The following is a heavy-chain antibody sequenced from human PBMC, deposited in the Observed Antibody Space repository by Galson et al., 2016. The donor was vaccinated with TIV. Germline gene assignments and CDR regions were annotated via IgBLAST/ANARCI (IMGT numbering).Heavy chain of an antibody. CDR1: GGTFISYT. J-gene: IGHJ4*02. CDR3: ARADSVDISSTEY. Sequence: CKASGGTFISYTLSWVRQAPGQGLEWMGRIIPVLGMTNYAQKFQGRVTITADRFTGTAYLELSSLKPGDTAVYYCARADSVDISSTEYWGQGTLVTVSS. V-gene: IGHV1-69*02. D-gene: IGHD3-9*01. CDR2: IIPVLGMT.